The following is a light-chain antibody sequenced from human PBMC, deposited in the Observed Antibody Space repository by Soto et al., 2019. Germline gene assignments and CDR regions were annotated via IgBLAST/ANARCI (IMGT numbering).Light chain of an antibody. Sequence: QSALTQPASVSGSPGQSITISCTGTSSDLAIYNYVSWYQQQPGKAPKLMIYQVTNRPSGVSNRLSGSKSGNTASLTISGLQAEDEADYFCCSYAGRNTLVFGGGTKLTVL. CDR3: CSYAGRNTLV. CDR1: SSDLAIYNY. J-gene: IGLJ2*01. CDR2: QVT. V-gene: IGLV2-14*01.